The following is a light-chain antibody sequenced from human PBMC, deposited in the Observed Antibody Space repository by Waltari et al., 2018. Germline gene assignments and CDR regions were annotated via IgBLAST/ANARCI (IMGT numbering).Light chain of an antibody. V-gene: IGKV3-20*01. CDR1: QSVSSSY. CDR2: GAS. J-gene: IGKJ3*01. Sequence: EIVLTQSPATLSLSPGERATLSCRASQSVSSSYLAWYQQKPGQAPRLLIYGASSRATGIPDRFSGSGSGTDFTLTISRLEPEDCAVYYCQQYGSSPFTFGPGTKVDIK. CDR3: QQYGSSPFT.